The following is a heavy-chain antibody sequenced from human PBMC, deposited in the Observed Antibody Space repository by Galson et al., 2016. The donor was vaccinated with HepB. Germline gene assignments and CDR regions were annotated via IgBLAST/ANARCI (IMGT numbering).Heavy chain of an antibody. CDR1: GYIFSGYY. CDR3: ARGHVYGSGSYYPDY. Sequence: SVKVSCKASGYIFSGYYIYWVRQAPGEGLQWMGWINPNSGGASYAQTFQGRVTMTRDTSISTASMELTRLTSDDTAVYYCARGHVYGSGSYYPDYWGQGTLVTVSS. D-gene: IGHD3-10*01. CDR2: INPNSGGA. J-gene: IGHJ4*02. V-gene: IGHV1-2*02.